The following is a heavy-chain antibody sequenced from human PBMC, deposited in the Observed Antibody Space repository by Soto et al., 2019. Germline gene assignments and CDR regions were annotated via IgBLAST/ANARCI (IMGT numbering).Heavy chain of an antibody. D-gene: IGHD1-26*01. CDR3: ARREIQGPIDY. J-gene: IGHJ4*02. Sequence: QVQLQESGPGLVKPSDTLSLTCTVSGYSISSSNWWGWIRQPPGKGLEWIGYIYYSGTTYYNPSLTRQVPLSVDTSKNQFSLKLTSVTAVDTAVYYCARREIQGPIDYWGQGTLVTVSS. V-gene: IGHV4-28*01. CDR1: GYSISSSNW. CDR2: IYYSGTT.